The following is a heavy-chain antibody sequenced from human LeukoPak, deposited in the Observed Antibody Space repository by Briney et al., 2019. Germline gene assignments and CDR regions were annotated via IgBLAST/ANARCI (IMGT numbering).Heavy chain of an antibody. Sequence: GGSLRLSCAASGFTFSTFNMNWVRQAPGKGLGWVSSITGSSANIYYADSVKGRFTISRDNAKNSLYLQMSSLRVEDTAVYYCARDQAYYDTLTDYYKYYFDYWGQGTLVTVSS. J-gene: IGHJ4*02. V-gene: IGHV3-21*01. D-gene: IGHD3-9*01. CDR2: ITGSSANI. CDR3: ARDQAYYDTLTDYYKYYFDY. CDR1: GFTFSTFN.